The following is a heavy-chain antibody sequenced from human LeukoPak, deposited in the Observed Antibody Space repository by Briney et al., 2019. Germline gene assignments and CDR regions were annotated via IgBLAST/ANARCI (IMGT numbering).Heavy chain of an antibody. D-gene: IGHD3-10*01. CDR1: GGSISSGGYY. Sequence: KPSETLSLTCTVSGGSISSGGYYWSWIRQHPGKGLEWIGYIYYSGSTYYNPSLKSRVTISVDTSKNQFSLKLSSVTAADTAVYYCARDRPIYYGSGSFFDYWGQGTLVTVSS. CDR2: IYYSGST. CDR3: ARDRPIYYGSGSFFDY. V-gene: IGHV4-31*03. J-gene: IGHJ4*02.